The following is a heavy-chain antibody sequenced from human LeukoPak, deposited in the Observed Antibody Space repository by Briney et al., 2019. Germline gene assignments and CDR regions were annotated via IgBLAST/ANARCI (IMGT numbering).Heavy chain of an antibody. CDR3: ARDGDIVVVPAASGEYYYMDV. V-gene: IGHV1-2*02. Sequence: ASVKVSCKASGYTFTNYYMHWVRQAPGQGLEWMGWINPNSGGTNYAQKFQGRVTMTRDTSISTAYMELSRLRSDDTAVYYCARDGDIVVVPAASGEYYYMDVWGKGTTVTVSS. CDR2: INPNSGGT. J-gene: IGHJ6*03. CDR1: GYTFTNYY. D-gene: IGHD2-2*01.